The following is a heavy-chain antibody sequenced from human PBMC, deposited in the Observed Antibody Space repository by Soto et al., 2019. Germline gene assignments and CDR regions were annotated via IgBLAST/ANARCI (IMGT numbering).Heavy chain of an antibody. D-gene: IGHD3-3*01. CDR2: INAGNGDT. Sequence: ASVKVSCKASGYTFTSYAMHWVRQAPGQRLEWMGWINAGNGDTKYSQKFQGRVTITRDTSASTAYMELSSLRSEDTAVYYCARALHYDFWSGYSQYYYGMDVWGQGTRATVS. CDR1: GYTFTSYA. V-gene: IGHV1-3*01. CDR3: ARALHYDFWSGYSQYYYGMDV. J-gene: IGHJ6*02.